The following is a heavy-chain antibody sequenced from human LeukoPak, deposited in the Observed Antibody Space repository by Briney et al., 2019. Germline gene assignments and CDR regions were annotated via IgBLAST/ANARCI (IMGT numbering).Heavy chain of an antibody. CDR3: ARGPLFGEFKGFDP. D-gene: IGHD3-10*01. CDR1: GFTFSTYG. J-gene: IGHJ5*02. Sequence: PGGSLRLSCAASGFTFSTYGMHWVRQAPGKGLEWASGINWNGGSTGYADSVKGRFTISRDNAKKSLYLQMNSLRAEDTALYHCARGPLFGEFKGFDPWGLGTLVTVSS. CDR2: INWNGGST. V-gene: IGHV3-20*01.